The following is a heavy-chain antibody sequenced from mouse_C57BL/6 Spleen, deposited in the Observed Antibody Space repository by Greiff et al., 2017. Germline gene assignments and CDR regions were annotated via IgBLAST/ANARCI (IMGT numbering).Heavy chain of an antibody. V-gene: IGHV5-4*01. CDR2: ISDGGSYT. J-gene: IGHJ3*01. CDR1: GFTFSSYA. CDR3: ARENYGSRRWFAY. Sequence: EVQLVESGGGLVKPGGSLKLSCAASGFTFSSYAMSWVRQTPEKRLEWVATISDGGSYTYYPDNVKGRFTISRDNAKNNLYLQMSHLKSEDTAMYYCARENYGSRRWFAYWGQGTLVTVSA. D-gene: IGHD1-1*01.